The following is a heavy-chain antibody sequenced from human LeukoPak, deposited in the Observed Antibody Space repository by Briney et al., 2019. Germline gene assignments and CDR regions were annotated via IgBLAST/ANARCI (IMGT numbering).Heavy chain of an antibody. CDR1: GYTFTSYG. J-gene: IGHJ3*02. V-gene: IGHV1-18*01. CDR2: ISAYNGNT. CDR3: ARDTYYDILTGYSDAFDI. Sequence: GASVKVSCKASGYTFTSYGIIWVRQAPGQGLEWMGWISAYNGNTNYAQKLQGRVTMTTDTSTSTAYMELRSLRSDDTAVYYCARDTYYDILTGYSDAFDIWGQGTMVTVSS. D-gene: IGHD3-9*01.